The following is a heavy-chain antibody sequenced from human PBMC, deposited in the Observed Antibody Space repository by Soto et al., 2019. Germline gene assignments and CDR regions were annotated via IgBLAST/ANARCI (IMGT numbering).Heavy chain of an antibody. D-gene: IGHD2-15*01. CDR3: ASGRVAALITGPDYYYYGMDV. CDR1: GGTFSSYA. V-gene: IGHV1-69*13. J-gene: IGHJ6*02. CDR2: IIPIFGTA. Sequence: ASVKVSCKASGGTFSSYAISWVRQAPGQGLEWMGGIIPIFGTANYAQKFQGRVTITADESTSTAYMELSSLRSEDTAVYYCASGRVAALITGPDYYYYGMDVWGQGTTVTVSS.